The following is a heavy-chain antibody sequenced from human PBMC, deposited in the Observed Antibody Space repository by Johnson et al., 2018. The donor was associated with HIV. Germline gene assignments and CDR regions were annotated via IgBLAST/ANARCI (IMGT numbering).Heavy chain of an antibody. Sequence: MLLVESGGGLVQPGGSLRLSCVVSGFTFRSYWMTWVRQAPGKGLEWVANIKQDGTEKYYVDSVKGRFTISRDNAKNSLYLQMNSLRAEDTAVYYCARGTPWDAFDIWGQGTMVTVSS. J-gene: IGHJ3*02. CDR1: GFTFRSYW. V-gene: IGHV3-7*01. CDR3: ARGTPWDAFDI. CDR2: IKQDGTEK.